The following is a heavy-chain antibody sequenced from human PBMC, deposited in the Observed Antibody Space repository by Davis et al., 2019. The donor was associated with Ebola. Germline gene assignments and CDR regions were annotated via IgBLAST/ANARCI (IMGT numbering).Heavy chain of an antibody. D-gene: IGHD4-17*01. CDR3: ARDSDYGDIDY. J-gene: IGHJ4*02. V-gene: IGHV5-51*01. CDR1: GYSFTSYW. CDR2: IYPGDSDT. Sequence: GGSLRPSCKGSGYSFTSYWIGWVRQMPGKGLEWMGIIYPGDSDTRYSPSFQGQVTISADKSISTAYLQWSSLKASDTAMYYCARDSDYGDIDYWGQGTLVTVSS.